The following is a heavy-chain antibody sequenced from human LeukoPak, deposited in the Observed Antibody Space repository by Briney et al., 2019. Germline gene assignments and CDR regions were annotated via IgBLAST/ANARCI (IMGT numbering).Heavy chain of an antibody. D-gene: IGHD5-24*01. V-gene: IGHV1-18*01. CDR2: ISAYNGNT. CDR1: GYTFTSYG. Sequence: GASVKVSCKASGYTFTSYGISWVRQAPGQGLEWMGWISAYNGNTNYAQKLQGRVTMTTDTSTSTAYMELSSLRSEDTAVYYCARGARDGYIFYYYYMDVWGKGTTVTVSS. CDR3: ARGARDGYIFYYYYMDV. J-gene: IGHJ6*03.